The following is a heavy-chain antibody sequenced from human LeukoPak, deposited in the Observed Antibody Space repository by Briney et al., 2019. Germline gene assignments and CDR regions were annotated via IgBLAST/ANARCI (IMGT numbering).Heavy chain of an antibody. V-gene: IGHV3-23*01. CDR3: AKDLEPYDSSGYYDKAFDI. J-gene: IGHJ3*02. Sequence: GGSLRLSCAASGFTFSSYAMSWVRQAPGKGLEWVTAISGSGGSTYYADSVKGRFTISRDNCKNTLYLQMNSLRAEDTAVYYCAKDLEPYDSSGYYDKAFDIWGQGTIVTVSS. CDR1: GFTFSSYA. CDR2: ISGSGGST. D-gene: IGHD3-22*01.